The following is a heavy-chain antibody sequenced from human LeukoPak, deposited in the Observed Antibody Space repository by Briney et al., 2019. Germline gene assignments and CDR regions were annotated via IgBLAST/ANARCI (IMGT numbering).Heavy chain of an antibody. CDR1: GYTFTGYY. D-gene: IGHD6-19*01. V-gene: IGHV1-2*02. Sequence: ASVKVSCKASGYTFTGYYMHWVRQAPGQGLEWMGWINPNSGGTNYAQKFRGRVTMTRDTSISTAYMELSRLRSDDTAVYYCARDLKRGYSSGRYSWGTGPSNDYWGQGTLVTVSS. CDR3: ARDLKRGYSSGRYSWGTGPSNDY. J-gene: IGHJ4*02. CDR2: INPNSGGT.